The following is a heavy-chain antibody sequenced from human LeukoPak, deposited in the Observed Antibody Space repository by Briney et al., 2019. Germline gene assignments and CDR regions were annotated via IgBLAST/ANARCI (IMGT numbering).Heavy chain of an antibody. D-gene: IGHD3-16*02. Sequence: SETLSLTCTVSGASISSSSSYWGWIRQPPGRGLEWIGTIYYSGTAYYNPSLKSRVTISVDTSKNQFSLRLSSVTAADTAVYYCARSHMITFGGVIVPSYNWFDPWGQGTLVTVSS. CDR1: GASISSSSSY. CDR2: IYYSGTA. V-gene: IGHV4-39*01. CDR3: ARSHMITFGGVIVPSYNWFDP. J-gene: IGHJ5*02.